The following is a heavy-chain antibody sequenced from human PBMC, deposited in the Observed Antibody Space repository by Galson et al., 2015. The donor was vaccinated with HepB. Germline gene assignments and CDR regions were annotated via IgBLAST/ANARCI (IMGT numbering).Heavy chain of an antibody. CDR2: ISSRGSTI. Sequence: SLRLSCAASGFTFSDYYMSWIRQAPGKGLEWVSYISSRGSTIYYADSVKGRFTISRDNAKNSLYLQMNSLRAEDTAVYYCARDEGYSNDYYHGMDVWGQGTTVTVSS. CDR3: ARDEGYSNDYYHGMDV. D-gene: IGHD2-15*01. CDR1: GFTFSDYY. V-gene: IGHV3-11*01. J-gene: IGHJ6*02.